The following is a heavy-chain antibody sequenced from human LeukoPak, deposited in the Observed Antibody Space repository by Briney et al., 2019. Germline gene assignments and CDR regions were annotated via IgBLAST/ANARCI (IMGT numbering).Heavy chain of an antibody. CDR1: GYTLTELS. CDR3: ATRLDYYDSSGYYQFDY. CDR2: FDPEDGET. D-gene: IGHD3-22*01. J-gene: IGHJ4*02. Sequence: AASVKVSCKVSGYTLTELSMHWVRKAPGKGLEWMVGFDPEDGETIYAQKFQGRVTMTEDTSTDTAYMELSSLRSEDTAVYYCATRLDYYDSSGYYQFDYWGQGTLVTVSS. V-gene: IGHV1-24*01.